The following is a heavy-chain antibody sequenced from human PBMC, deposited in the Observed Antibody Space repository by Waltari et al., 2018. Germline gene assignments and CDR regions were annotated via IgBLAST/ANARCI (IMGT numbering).Heavy chain of an antibody. J-gene: IGHJ4*02. CDR1: GYSIRSNYF. V-gene: IGHV4-38-2*01. D-gene: IGHD1-26*01. CDR3: ARGLSKVADY. Sequence: QVQLQESGPGLVKPSETLSLTCAVSGYSIRSNYFWGWVRQPPGKGPEWIGHIYDSETIFYNPALKSRVNIALDTSKNHFSLKLSSLTAADTAVYFCARGLSKVADYWGQGILVTVSS. CDR2: IYDSETI.